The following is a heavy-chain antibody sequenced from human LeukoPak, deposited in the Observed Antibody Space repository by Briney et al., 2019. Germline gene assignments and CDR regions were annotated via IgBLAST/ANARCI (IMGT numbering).Heavy chain of an antibody. Sequence: GGSLRISCEASGFTFDDYGMSWVRPAPGKGLEWVSGINWNGGSTGYADSVKGRFTISRDNAKNSLYLQMSSLRAGDTALYYCARGDSRLGHFDYWGQGTLVTVSS. CDR2: INWNGGST. CDR3: ARGDSRLGHFDY. V-gene: IGHV3-20*04. CDR1: GFTFDDYG. J-gene: IGHJ4*02. D-gene: IGHD3-22*01.